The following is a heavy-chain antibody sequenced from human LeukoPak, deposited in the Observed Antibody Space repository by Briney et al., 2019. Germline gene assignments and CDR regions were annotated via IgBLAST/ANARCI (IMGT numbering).Heavy chain of an antibody. CDR3: ARGNYYGMDV. CDR2: INSDGTTT. Sequence: GGSLRLSCAASGFTFSSYWMHWVRPAPGKGLLWVSRINSDGTTTYYADSVKGRFTISRDNAKNTLYLQVNSLRAEDTAVYYCARGNYYGMDVWGQGTTVTVYS. J-gene: IGHJ6*02. V-gene: IGHV3-74*01. CDR1: GFTFSSYW.